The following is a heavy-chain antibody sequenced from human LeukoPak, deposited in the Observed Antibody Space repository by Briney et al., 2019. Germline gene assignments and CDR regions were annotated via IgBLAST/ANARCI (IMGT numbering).Heavy chain of an antibody. V-gene: IGHV3-21*05. CDR3: ARFPVPCRGDYYDY. J-gene: IGHJ4*02. CDR2: ISSSSSYI. Sequence: GGSLRLSCAPSGFIFNDSCMNWLRQAPGKGLEWVSFISSSSSYIYYADSVEGRFTISRDNAKNSLYLQMNSLRAEDTAVYYCARFPVPCRGDYYDYRGQRTLVTVSS. CDR1: GFIFNDSC. D-gene: IGHD6-19*01.